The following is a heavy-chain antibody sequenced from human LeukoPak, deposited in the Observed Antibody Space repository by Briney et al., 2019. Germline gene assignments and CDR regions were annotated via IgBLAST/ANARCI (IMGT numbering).Heavy chain of an antibody. D-gene: IGHD5-18*01. CDR2: IDWDDDK. Sequence: SGPTLVNPTETLTLTCSFSGFSLRTTGMRVTLIRQPPGKALEWLARIDWDDDKFYSTSLKTRLTISKDTSKNQVVLTMTNVDPLDTATYFCARVQGRDAAMVVDYWGQGTLVTVSS. V-gene: IGHV2-70*04. CDR1: GFSLRTTGMR. CDR3: ARVQGRDAAMVVDY. J-gene: IGHJ4*02.